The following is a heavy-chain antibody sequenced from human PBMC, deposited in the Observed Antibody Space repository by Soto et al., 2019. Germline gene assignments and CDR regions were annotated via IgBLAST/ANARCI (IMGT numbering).Heavy chain of an antibody. CDR1: GGSISSYY. CDR3: ARAVVPAANSLLYYYYYMDV. D-gene: IGHD2-2*01. J-gene: IGHJ6*03. V-gene: IGHV4-59*01. CDR2: IYYSGST. Sequence: PSETLSLTCTVSGGSISSYYWRWIRQPPGKGLEWIGYIYYSGSTNYNPSLKSRVTISVDTSKNQFSLKLSSVTAADTAVYYCARAVVPAANSLLYYYYYMDVWGKGTTVTVSS.